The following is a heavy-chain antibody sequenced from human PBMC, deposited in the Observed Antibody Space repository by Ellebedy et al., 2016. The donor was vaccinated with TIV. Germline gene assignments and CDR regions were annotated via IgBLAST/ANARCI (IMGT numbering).Heavy chain of an antibody. CDR2: INPSGGST. Sequence: ASVKVSCKASGYTFTSYYMHWVRQAPGQGLEWMGIINPSGGSTSYAQKFQGRVTMTRDTSTSTVYMELSSLRSEDTALYYCAKDHRLRSVDGSGYWPFDCWGQGTLVTVSS. CDR3: AKDHRLRSVDGSGYWPFDC. CDR1: GYTFTSYY. J-gene: IGHJ4*02. D-gene: IGHD3-22*01. V-gene: IGHV1-46*01.